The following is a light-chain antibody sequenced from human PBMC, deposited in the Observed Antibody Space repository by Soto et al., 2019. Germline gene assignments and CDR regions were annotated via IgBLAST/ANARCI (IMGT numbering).Light chain of an antibody. CDR3: ISYTSSSTWV. J-gene: IGLJ3*02. CDR2: EVS. V-gene: IGLV2-14*01. Sequence: QCALTQPASVCGSPGQSITISCTRTSSDVGGYNYVSWYQQHPGTAPKLMIYEVSNRPSGVSDRFSGSRSGNTASLTISGLQAEDESDYYCISYTSSSTWVFGGGTKVTV. CDR1: SSDVGGYNY.